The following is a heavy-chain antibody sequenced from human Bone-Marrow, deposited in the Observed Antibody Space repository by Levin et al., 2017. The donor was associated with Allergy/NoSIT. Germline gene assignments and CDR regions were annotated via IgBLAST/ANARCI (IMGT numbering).Heavy chain of an antibody. CDR1: GFTFSIYS. CDR2: ISSSGSDM. J-gene: IGHJ3*02. CDR3: AKGIIGDVRVAHKEAFDI. D-gene: IGHD2-8*02. Sequence: ASVKVSCTVSGFTFSIYSINWVRQAPGKGLEWVSSISSSGSDMYYVDSVRGRFTISRDNAKNSLTLQMNSLRAEDTAVYYCAKGIIGDVRVAHKEAFDIWGQGTMVSVSS. V-gene: IGHV3-21*01.